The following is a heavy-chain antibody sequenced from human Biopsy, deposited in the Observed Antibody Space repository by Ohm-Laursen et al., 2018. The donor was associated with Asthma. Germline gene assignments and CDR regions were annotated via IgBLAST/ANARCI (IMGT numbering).Heavy chain of an antibody. Sequence: TLSLTCAASGGSISSGGYFWSWIRQPPGKGLEWIGYIYHSGSTYYNPSLKSRVTISVDRSKNQFSLKLSSVTAADTAVYYCARVKDGYNFDYWGQGTLVTVSS. CDR3: ARVKDGYNFDY. J-gene: IGHJ4*02. V-gene: IGHV4-30-2*01. CDR2: IYHSGST. D-gene: IGHD5-24*01. CDR1: GGSISSGGYF.